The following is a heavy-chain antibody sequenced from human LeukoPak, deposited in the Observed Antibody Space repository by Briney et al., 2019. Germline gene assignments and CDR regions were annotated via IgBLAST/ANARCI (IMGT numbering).Heavy chain of an antibody. CDR2: IYPGDSDT. CDR1: GYSFTSYW. D-gene: IGHD5-12*01. J-gene: IGHJ5*02. Sequence: GESLKISCKGSGYSFTSYWIGWVRQMPGKGLEWMGIIYPGDSDTRYSPSFQGQVTISADKSISTAYLQWSSLRSEDTAVYYCARAGRLRSVYNWFDPWGQGTLVTVSS. V-gene: IGHV5-51*01. CDR3: ARAGRLRSVYNWFDP.